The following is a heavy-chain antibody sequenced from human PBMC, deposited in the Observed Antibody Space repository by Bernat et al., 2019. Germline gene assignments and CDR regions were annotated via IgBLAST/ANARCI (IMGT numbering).Heavy chain of an antibody. CDR2: IIPILGIA. CDR3: ARSSSSSSGWFDP. V-gene: IGHV1-69*04. CDR1: GGTFSSYA. Sequence: QVQLVQSGAEVKKPGSSVKVSCKASGGTFSSYAISWVRQAPGQGLEWMGRIIPILGIANYAQKFQGRVTITADKPTSTAYMELSSLRSEDTAVYYCARSSSSSSGWFDPWGQGTLVTVSS. J-gene: IGHJ5*02. D-gene: IGHD6-6*01.